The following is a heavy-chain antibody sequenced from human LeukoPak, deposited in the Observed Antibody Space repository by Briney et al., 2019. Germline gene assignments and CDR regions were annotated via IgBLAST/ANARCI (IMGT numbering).Heavy chain of an antibody. J-gene: IGHJ3*02. V-gene: IGHV1-69*01. CDR2: IIPIFGTA. Sequence: SVKVSCKASGGTFSSYDMSWVRQAPGQGLEWMGGIIPIFGTANYAQKFQGRVTITADESTSTAYMELSSLRSEDTAVYYCARDRGLAYCGGDCYPAFAFDIWGQGTMVTVSS. CDR1: GGTFSSYD. D-gene: IGHD2-21*02. CDR3: ARDRGLAYCGGDCYPAFAFDI.